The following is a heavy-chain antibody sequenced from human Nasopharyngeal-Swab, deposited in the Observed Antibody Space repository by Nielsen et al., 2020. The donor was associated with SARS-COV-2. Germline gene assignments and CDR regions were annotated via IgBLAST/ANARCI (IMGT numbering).Heavy chain of an antibody. J-gene: IGHJ6*02. Sequence: WLRQPPGKGLEWIGDIIHSGSTNYNPSLKSRVTISEHTSKNQFSLKLSSVTAADTAVYYSARGSKQWLVRLSRYYYYGMDVWGQGTTVTVSS. CDR2: IIHSGST. V-gene: IGHV4-34*01. CDR3: ARGSKQWLVRLSRYYYYGMDV. D-gene: IGHD6-19*01.